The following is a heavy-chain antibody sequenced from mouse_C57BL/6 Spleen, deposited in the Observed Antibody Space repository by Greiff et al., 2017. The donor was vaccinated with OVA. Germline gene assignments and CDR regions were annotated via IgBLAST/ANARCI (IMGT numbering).Heavy chain of an antibody. CDR1: GYTFTDYY. D-gene: IGHD1-1*01. Sequence: QVQLQQSGAELVRPGASVKLSCKASGYTFTDYYINWVKQRPGQGLEWIARIYPGSGNTYYNEKFKGKATLTAEKSSSTAYMQLSSLTSEDSAVYFGARDYGSSGDYYAMDYWGQGTSVTVSS. CDR3: ARDYGSSGDYYAMDY. V-gene: IGHV1-76*01. J-gene: IGHJ4*01. CDR2: IYPGSGNT.